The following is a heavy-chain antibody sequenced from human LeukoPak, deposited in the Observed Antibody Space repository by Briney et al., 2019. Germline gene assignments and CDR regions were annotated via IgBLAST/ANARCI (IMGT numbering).Heavy chain of an antibody. Sequence: GGSLRLSCVASGFTLSQYWMYWVRQAPGKGPVSVSRSSGDGTSTHYADFVQGRFTISRDNAENTLYLQMNSLRGDDTAVYYCTRDFRNKGLDPWGQGTLVTVSS. V-gene: IGHV3-74*01. J-gene: IGHJ5*02. CDR2: SSGDGTST. D-gene: IGHD2/OR15-2a*01. CDR3: TRDFRNKGLDP. CDR1: GFTLSQYW.